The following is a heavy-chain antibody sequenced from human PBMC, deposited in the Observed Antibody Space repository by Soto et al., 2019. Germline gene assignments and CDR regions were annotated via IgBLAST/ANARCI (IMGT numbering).Heavy chain of an antibody. CDR2: ISSSGSTI. CDR3: AREEPGSGWYLGAFDI. V-gene: IGHV3-48*03. CDR1: GFTFSSYE. D-gene: IGHD6-19*01. Sequence: GGSLRLSCAASGFTFSSYEMNWARQAPGKGLEWVSYISSSGSTIYYADSVKGRFTISRDNAKNSLYLQMNSLRAEDTAVYYCAREEPGSGWYLGAFDIWGQGTMVTVSS. J-gene: IGHJ3*02.